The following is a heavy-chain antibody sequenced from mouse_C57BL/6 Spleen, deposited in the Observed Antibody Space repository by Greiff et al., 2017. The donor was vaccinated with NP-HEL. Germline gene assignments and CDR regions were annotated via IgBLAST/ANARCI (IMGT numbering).Heavy chain of an antibody. CDR3: ARHGGGTAQATGFAY. CDR2: ISSGGSYT. V-gene: IGHV5-6*01. CDR1: GFTFSSYG. Sequence: EVQLVESGGDLVKPGGSLKLSCAASGFTFSSYGMSWVRQTPDKRLEWVATISSGGSYTYYPDSVKGRFTISRDNAKNTLYLQMSSLKSEDTAMYYCARHGGGTAQATGFAYWGQGTLVTVSA. D-gene: IGHD3-2*02. J-gene: IGHJ3*01.